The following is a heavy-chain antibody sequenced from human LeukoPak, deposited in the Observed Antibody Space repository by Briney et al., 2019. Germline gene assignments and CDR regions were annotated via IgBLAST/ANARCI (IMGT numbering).Heavy chain of an antibody. Sequence: ETLSLTYTVSGGSISSSSYYWGWIRQPPGKGLEWVSSISSSSSYIYYADSVKGRFTISRDNAKNSLYLQMNSLRAEDTAVYYCARDPVTKDAFDIWGQGTMVTVSS. CDR2: ISSSSSYI. CDR3: ARDPVTKDAFDI. J-gene: IGHJ3*02. V-gene: IGHV3-21*01. D-gene: IGHD5-18*01. CDR1: GGSISSSS.